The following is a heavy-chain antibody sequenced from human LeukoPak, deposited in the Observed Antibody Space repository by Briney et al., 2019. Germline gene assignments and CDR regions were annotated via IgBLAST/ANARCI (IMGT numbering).Heavy chain of an antibody. Sequence: SETLSLTCTVSGYSFSSGYYWGWIRQPPGKGLEWIGGIYHSGSTYYNPSLKSRVTISVDTSKNQFSLKLSSVTAADTAVYYCARDTALIVVVPADTAGYNWFDPWGQGTLVTVSS. J-gene: IGHJ5*02. CDR2: IYHSGST. CDR1: GYSFSSGYY. CDR3: ARDTALIVVVPADTAGYNWFDP. V-gene: IGHV4-38-2*02. D-gene: IGHD2-2*01.